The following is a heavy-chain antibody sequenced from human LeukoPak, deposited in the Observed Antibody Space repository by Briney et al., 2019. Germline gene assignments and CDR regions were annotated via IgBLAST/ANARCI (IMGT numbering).Heavy chain of an antibody. J-gene: IGHJ4*02. CDR1: GFTFSNDW. V-gene: IGHV3-74*01. D-gene: IGHD1-26*01. CDR3: ARGRGGSYHY. CDR2: INTDGSTT. Sequence: GGSLRLSCAASGFTFSNDWMHWVRQAPGKGLVWVSRINTDGSTTTYADSVKGRFTISGDNAKSTLYLQMNSLRVEDTAVYYCARGRGGSYHYWGQGTLVTVSS.